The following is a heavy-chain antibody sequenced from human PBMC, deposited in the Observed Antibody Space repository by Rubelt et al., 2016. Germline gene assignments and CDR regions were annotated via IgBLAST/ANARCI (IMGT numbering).Heavy chain of an antibody. CDR3: ARGHYQLEV. V-gene: IGHV3-7*01. Sequence: EVQLVESGGGLVQPGGSLRLSCAASGFTFTNFWIEWVRQAPGKGLEWVASITHDGNGQFYADSVRGRFTISRDNAKKSLFLQMNSLGVEDTAVYYWARGHYQLEVWGQGTTVTVSS. J-gene: IGHJ6*02. CDR2: ITHDGNGQ. D-gene: IGHD3-10*01. CDR1: GFTFTNFW.